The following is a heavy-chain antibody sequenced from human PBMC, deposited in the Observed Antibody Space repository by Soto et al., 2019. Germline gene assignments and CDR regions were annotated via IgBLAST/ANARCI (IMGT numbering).Heavy chain of an antibody. Sequence: ASVKVSCKASGYTFTSYGISWVRQAPGQGLEWMGWISAYNGNTNYAQKLQGRVTMTTDTTTSTAYMELRSLRSDDTAVYYCARYLAVRGDQLFDPWGQGTLVTVSS. D-gene: IGHD6-19*01. V-gene: IGHV1-18*01. CDR3: ARYLAVRGDQLFDP. CDR2: ISAYNGNT. CDR1: GYTFTSYG. J-gene: IGHJ5*02.